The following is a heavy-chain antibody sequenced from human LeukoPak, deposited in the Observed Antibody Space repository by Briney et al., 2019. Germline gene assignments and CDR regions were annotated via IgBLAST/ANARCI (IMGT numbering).Heavy chain of an antibody. D-gene: IGHD1-26*01. CDR1: RYNFTTYW. V-gene: IGHV5-51*01. Sequence: GKSLKISCKGSRYNFTTYWIDWVRQMPGKGLEWMGILYPGDSETKYSPSFQGQVTISADKSISIDHLQWSSLKASDTAMYYCARHPDGSYQDYWGQGTLVTVSS. CDR2: LYPGDSET. CDR3: ARHPDGSYQDY. J-gene: IGHJ4*02.